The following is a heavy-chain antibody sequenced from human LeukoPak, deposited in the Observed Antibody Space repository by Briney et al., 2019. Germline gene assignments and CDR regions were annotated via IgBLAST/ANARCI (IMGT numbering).Heavy chain of an antibody. Sequence: PGGSLRLSCAASGFTFSSYAMSWVRQAPGKGLEWVSAISGSGGSTYYADSVKGRFTVSRDNSKNTLYLQMNSLRAEDTAVYYCAKDRREYCSGGSCSVYFDYWGQGTLVTVSS. CDR2: ISGSGGST. CDR1: GFTFSSYA. D-gene: IGHD2-15*01. J-gene: IGHJ4*02. CDR3: AKDRREYCSGGSCSVYFDY. V-gene: IGHV3-23*01.